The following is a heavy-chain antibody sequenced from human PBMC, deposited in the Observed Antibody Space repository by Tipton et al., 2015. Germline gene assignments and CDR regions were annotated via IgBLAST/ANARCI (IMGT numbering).Heavy chain of an antibody. CDR3: ARDGYNSNYFDY. Sequence: TLSLTCTVSGGSVRSYYWSWIRQSAGKGLEWIGRIYTRGMSDYNPSLKSRVTMSLDTSKNQFSLKLSSVTAADTAVYYCARDGYNSNYFDYWGQGTLVTVSS. CDR2: IYTRGMS. V-gene: IGHV4-4*07. D-gene: IGHD5-24*01. J-gene: IGHJ4*02. CDR1: GGSVRSYY.